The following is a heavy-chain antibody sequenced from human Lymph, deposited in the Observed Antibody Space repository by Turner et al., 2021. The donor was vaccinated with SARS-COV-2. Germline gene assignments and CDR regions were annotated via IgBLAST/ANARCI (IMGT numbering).Heavy chain of an antibody. J-gene: IGHJ3*02. CDR2: ISGSGGST. D-gene: IGHD3-10*01. CDR3: AKGVRGVIIPEAFDI. Sequence: EVQLLESGGGLVQPGGSLRLSCAASGFTFSSYAMSWVRQAPGKGLEWVSTISGSGGSTYHADSVKGRFTISRDNSKNTLYLQMNSLRVEDTAVYYCAKGVRGVIIPEAFDIWGQGTMVTISS. CDR1: GFTFSSYA. V-gene: IGHV3-23*01.